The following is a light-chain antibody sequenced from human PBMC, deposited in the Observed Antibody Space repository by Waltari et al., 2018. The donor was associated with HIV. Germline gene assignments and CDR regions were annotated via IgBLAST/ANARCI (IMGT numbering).Light chain of an antibody. CDR3: QQYSTSLYT. Sequence: EIVLTQSPGTLSLSPGERAILSCRASQSVSSYFAWYQQRPGQAPRLLIYAASTRATGIPDRFRGSGSRTDFTLTITRLQPEDFAVYYCQQYSTSLYTFGQGTKLE. V-gene: IGKV3-20*01. CDR1: QSVSSY. J-gene: IGKJ2*01. CDR2: AAS.